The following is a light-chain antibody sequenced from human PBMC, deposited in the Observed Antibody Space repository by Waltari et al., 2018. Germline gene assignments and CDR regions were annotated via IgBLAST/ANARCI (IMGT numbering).Light chain of an antibody. CDR2: DSS. Sequence: EVVLTQSPGTLSLSPGESATLSCRTSESVRRALIWYQQKPGQAPMILIYDSSTRATGVPDRFSGSGFGTDFSLTIRRLEPGDFAVYYCQHNVRLPVTFGQGARVEIK. V-gene: IGKV3-20*01. J-gene: IGKJ1*01. CDR3: QHNVRLPVT. CDR1: ESVRRA.